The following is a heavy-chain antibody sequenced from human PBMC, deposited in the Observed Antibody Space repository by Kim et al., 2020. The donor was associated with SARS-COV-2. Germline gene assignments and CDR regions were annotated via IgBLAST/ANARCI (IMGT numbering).Heavy chain of an antibody. CDR1: GFTFSTYW. V-gene: IGHV3-74*01. Sequence: GGSLRLSCEASGFTFSTYWMHWVRQVPGKGLEWVSRVNGDGTEENYADSAKGRFTISRDNAKNTLYLQMNSLRAEDTAVYYCARDGRTGITAPSDFDIWGQGTMVTVSS. CDR3: ARDGRTGITAPSDFDI. J-gene: IGHJ3*02. CDR2: VNGDGTEE. D-gene: IGHD1-20*01.